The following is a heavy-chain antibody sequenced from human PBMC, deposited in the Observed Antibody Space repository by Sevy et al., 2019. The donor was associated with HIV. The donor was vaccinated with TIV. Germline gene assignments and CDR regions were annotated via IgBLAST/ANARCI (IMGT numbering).Heavy chain of an antibody. CDR3: AKDAGRHSSADAFDI. J-gene: IGHJ3*02. Sequence: GGSLRLSCAASGFTFSSDAMSWVLQALGKGLEWVSAISGSGGSTYYADSVKGQFTISRDNSKNTLYLQMNSLRAEDTAVYYCAKDAGRHSSADAFDIWGQGTMVTVSS. V-gene: IGHV3-23*01. CDR1: GFTFSSDA. CDR2: ISGSGGST. D-gene: IGHD5-18*01.